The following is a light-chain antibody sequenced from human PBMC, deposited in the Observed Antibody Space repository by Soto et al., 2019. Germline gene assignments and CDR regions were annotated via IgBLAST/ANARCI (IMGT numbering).Light chain of an antibody. V-gene: IGLV2-8*01. CDR3: SSYAASDSFVL. CDR2: EVT. Sequence: QSALTQPPSASGSPGQSVTISCTGSASDIGGYNFVSWYQHHPGKAPKLIIYEVTQRPSGVPDRFSGSKSGNTASLTVSGLQAEDEAHYYCSSYAASDSFVLFGGGTKVTVL. J-gene: IGLJ3*02. CDR1: ASDIGGYNF.